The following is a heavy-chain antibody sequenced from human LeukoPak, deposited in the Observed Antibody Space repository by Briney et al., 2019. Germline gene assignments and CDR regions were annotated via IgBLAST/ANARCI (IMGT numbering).Heavy chain of an antibody. Sequence: GASVKVSCKASGYTFTSYDINWVRQATGQGLEWMGWMNPNSGNTGYAQKFQGRIIMTSDTSISTAYLELSSLRSEDTAVYYCVSELRWQPHWGQGTLITVSS. CDR3: VSELRWQPH. CDR1: GYTFTSYD. V-gene: IGHV1-8*01. D-gene: IGHD4-23*01. J-gene: IGHJ4*02. CDR2: MNPNSGNT.